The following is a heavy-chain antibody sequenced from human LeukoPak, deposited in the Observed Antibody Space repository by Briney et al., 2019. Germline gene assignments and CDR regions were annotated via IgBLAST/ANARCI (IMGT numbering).Heavy chain of an antibody. V-gene: IGHV4-59*01. Sequence: SETLSLTCTVSGVSISSYYWSWIRQPLGKGLEWIGYISYSGSTNYNPSLMIRVTISVDMSRNQFSLKLSSVTAADTAVYYCARGRSGGSGSYYNVLDYWGQGTLVTVSS. CDR3: ARGRSGGSGSYYNVLDY. CDR2: ISYSGST. CDR1: GVSISSYY. J-gene: IGHJ4*02. D-gene: IGHD3-10*01.